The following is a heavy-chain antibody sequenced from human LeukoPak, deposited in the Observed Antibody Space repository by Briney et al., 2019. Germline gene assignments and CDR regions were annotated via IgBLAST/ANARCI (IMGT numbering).Heavy chain of an antibody. CDR1: GFTFSSYG. D-gene: IGHD3-22*01. CDR3: AKADYDSSGYCDY. J-gene: IGHJ4*02. V-gene: IGHV3-30*18. Sequence: GGSLRLSCAASGFTFSSYGMHWVRQAPGKGLEWVAVISYDGSNKYYADSVKGRFTISRDNSKNTLYLQMNSLRAEDMAVYYCAKADYDSSGYCDYWGQGTLVTVSS. CDR2: ISYDGSNK.